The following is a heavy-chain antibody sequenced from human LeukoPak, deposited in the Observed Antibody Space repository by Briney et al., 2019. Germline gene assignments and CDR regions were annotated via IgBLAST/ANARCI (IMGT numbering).Heavy chain of an antibody. CDR1: GFTFSSYE. CDR2: ISSSGSTI. Sequence: PGGSLRLSCAASGFTFSSYEMNWVRQAPGKGLEWVSYISSSGSTIYYADSVKGRFTISRDNAKNSLYLQMNSLRAEDTAVYYCARRSWIQLWYRYDYWGQGTLVTVSS. J-gene: IGHJ4*02. D-gene: IGHD5-18*01. V-gene: IGHV3-48*03. CDR3: ARRSWIQLWYRYDY.